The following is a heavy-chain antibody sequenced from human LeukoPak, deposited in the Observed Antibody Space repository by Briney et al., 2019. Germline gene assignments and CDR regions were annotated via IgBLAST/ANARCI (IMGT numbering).Heavy chain of an antibody. CDR3: ARDYDGSGSHPYYYYGMDV. D-gene: IGHD3-10*01. CDR1: GFTFSSYG. V-gene: IGHV3-33*01. Sequence: GGSLRLSCVASGFTFSSYGMHWVRQAPGKGLEWVAVIWYDGSNKYYADSVKGRFTISRDNSKNTLYLQMNSLRAEDTAVYYCARDYDGSGSHPYYYYGMDVWGQGTTVTVSS. CDR2: IWYDGSNK. J-gene: IGHJ6*02.